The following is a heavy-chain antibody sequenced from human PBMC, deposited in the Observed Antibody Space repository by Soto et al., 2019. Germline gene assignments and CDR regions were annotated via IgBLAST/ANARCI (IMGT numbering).Heavy chain of an antibody. CDR2: ITSSGGTT. CDR1: GFTFSSFA. Sequence: VQLLESGGGLVQPGGSLKLSCAASGFTFSSFAMSWVRQAPGKGLEWVSSITSSGGTTYYADSVKGRFTISRDNSKNTLYLQMNSLXAXDTALYYCAKDRXNXXXXXGLYYKLGGDCWGQGTLVTVSS. J-gene: IGHJ4*02. D-gene: IGHD3-10*01. V-gene: IGHV3-23*01. CDR3: AKDRXNXXXXXGLYYKLGGDC.